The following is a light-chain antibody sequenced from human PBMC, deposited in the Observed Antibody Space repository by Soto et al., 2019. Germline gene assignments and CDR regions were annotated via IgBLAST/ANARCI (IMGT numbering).Light chain of an antibody. CDR3: SSYTNSITLEV. CDR2: DDT. J-gene: IGLJ2*01. V-gene: IGLV2-14*03. Sequence: QSVLTQPASVSGSPGQSITISCTRTSTDVGGYKYVSWYQQHPDKAPKLIIHDDTVRPPGVSNRFSGSKSGNTASLTISGLQAEDEADYYCSSYTNSITLEVFGGGTKLTVL. CDR1: STDVGGYKY.